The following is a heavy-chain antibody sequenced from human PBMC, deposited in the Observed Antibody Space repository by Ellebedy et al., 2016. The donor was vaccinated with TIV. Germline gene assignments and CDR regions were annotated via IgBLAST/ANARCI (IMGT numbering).Heavy chain of an antibody. CDR2: VIPSNGKT. CDR1: GYTFSSNG. CDR3: ARAPLGYGDYRDY. V-gene: IGHV1-18*04. D-gene: IGHD4-17*01. Sequence: AASVKVSCKASGYTFSSNGISWVRQAPGQGLEWMGWVIPSNGKTTYAKKLQGRVTMTTDTSTSTAYMELTSLRSDDTAVYYCARAPLGYGDYRDYWGQGTLVTVSS. J-gene: IGHJ4*02.